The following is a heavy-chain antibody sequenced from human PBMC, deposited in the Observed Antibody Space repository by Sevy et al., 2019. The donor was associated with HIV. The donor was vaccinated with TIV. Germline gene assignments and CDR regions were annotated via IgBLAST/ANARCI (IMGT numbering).Heavy chain of an antibody. J-gene: IGHJ4*02. CDR1: GYRFTSYW. CDR3: ARVGYLGYCSSTSCQGFDY. D-gene: IGHD2-2*01. CDR2: IYPGDSDT. V-gene: IGHV5-51*01. Sequence: GESLKISCKGSGYRFTSYWIGWVRQMPGKGLEWMGIIYPGDSDTRYSPSFQGQVTISADKSISTAYLQWSSLKASDTAMYYCARVGYLGYCSSTSCQGFDYWGQGTLDTVSS.